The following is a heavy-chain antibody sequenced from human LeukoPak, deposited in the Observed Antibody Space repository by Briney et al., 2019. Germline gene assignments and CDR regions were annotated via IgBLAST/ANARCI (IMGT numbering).Heavy chain of an antibody. CDR3: ASHWGGY. Sequence: GGSLRLSCAASGFTVSSKHMSWVRQAPGKGLEWVSIIYDSGTIHYADSVKGRFTISRDNLKNTLYLQMNSLRAEDTAVYYCASHWGGYWGQGTLVTVSS. J-gene: IGHJ4*02. D-gene: IGHD3-16*01. CDR2: IYDSGTI. CDR1: GFTVSSKH. V-gene: IGHV3-53*01.